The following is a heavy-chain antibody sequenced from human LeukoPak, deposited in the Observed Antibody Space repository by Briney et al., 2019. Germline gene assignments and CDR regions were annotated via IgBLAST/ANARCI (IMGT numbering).Heavy chain of an antibody. CDR2: ISYIGRT. CDR3: ARDLVTVTKGFDI. Sequence: PSETLSLTCAVSDDSFSSHYWTWIRQPPGKGLEWIGYISYIGRTYYNPSLKSRVTISIDTSKNQFSLKLTSVTAADTAVYYCARDLVTVTKGFDIWGQGTMVSVSS. J-gene: IGHJ3*02. V-gene: IGHV4-59*11. CDR1: DDSFSSHY. D-gene: IGHD4-17*01.